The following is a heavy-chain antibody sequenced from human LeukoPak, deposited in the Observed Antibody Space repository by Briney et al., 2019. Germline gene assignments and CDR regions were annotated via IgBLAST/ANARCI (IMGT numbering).Heavy chain of an antibody. Sequence: ASVKVSCKASGYTFTTYDINWVRQASGQGLEWMGWMNPHSGNTGYAQKFQGRVTMTRDTSINTAYMELSSLTSDDTAVYYCTRAPVTWNYWGQGTLVTVYS. J-gene: IGHJ4*02. CDR3: TRAPVTWNY. V-gene: IGHV1-8*01. CDR2: MNPHSGNT. CDR1: GYTFTTYD. D-gene: IGHD3-16*01.